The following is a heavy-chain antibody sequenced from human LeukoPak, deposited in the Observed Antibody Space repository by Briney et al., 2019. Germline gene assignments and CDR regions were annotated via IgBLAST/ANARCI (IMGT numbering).Heavy chain of an antibody. CDR1: GYTFTSHG. D-gene: IGHD3-16*02. J-gene: IGHJ3*02. CDR3: ARDSTIYDYVWGSYRYEKAFDI. CDR2: ISTYNTDI. V-gene: IGHV1-18*01. Sequence: GASVKVSCKASGYTFTSHGITWVRQAPGQGLEWMGWISTYNTDINYAQKLQGRVTMTTDTSTSTAYMELRSLRSDDTAVYYCARDSTIYDYVWGSYRYEKAFDIWGQGTMVTVSS.